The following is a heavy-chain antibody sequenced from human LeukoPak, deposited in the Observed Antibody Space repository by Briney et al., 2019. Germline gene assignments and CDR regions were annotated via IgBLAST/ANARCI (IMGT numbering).Heavy chain of an antibody. V-gene: IGHV3-30*18. CDR1: GFTFSSYG. Sequence: PGRSLRLSCAASGFTFSSYGMHWVRQAPGKGLEWVAVISYDGSNKYYADSVKGRFTISRDNSKNTLYLQMNSLRAEDTAVYYCAKDERSYFDYWGQGTLATVSS. CDR3: AKDERSYFDY. CDR2: ISYDGSNK. J-gene: IGHJ4*02. D-gene: IGHD1-1*01.